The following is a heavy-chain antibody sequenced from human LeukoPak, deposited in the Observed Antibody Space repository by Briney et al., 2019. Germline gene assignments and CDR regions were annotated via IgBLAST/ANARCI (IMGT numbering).Heavy chain of an antibody. CDR2: ISYDGSIN. D-gene: IGHD3-10*01. V-gene: IGHV3-33*01. CDR1: GFTFNTYG. J-gene: IGHJ4*02. Sequence: GGSLRLSCAASGFTFNTYGMHWVRQAPGKGLEWVALISYDGSINYYADSVKGRFTISRDYSKHMLYLLMNTVRAEDTAVYCCGGDYYASGKGFVEFWGQGTLVSVSS. CDR3: GGDYYASGKGFVEF.